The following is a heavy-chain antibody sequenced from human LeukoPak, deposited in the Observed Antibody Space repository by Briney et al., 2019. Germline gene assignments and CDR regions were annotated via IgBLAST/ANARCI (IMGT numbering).Heavy chain of an antibody. CDR3: ARDQIQVWNMVGRFDY. Sequence: GASVKVSCKASGYTFTSYGISWVRQAPGQGLEWMGWISAYNGNTNYAQKHQGRVTMTTDTSTSTAYMELRSLGSDDTAMYYCARDQIQVWNMVGRFDYWGQGTLVSVSS. CDR1: GYTFTSYG. CDR2: ISAYNGNT. J-gene: IGHJ4*02. D-gene: IGHD5-18*01. V-gene: IGHV1-18*01.